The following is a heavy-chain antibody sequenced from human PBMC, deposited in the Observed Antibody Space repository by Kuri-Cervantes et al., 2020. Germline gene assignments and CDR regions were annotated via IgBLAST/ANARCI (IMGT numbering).Heavy chain of an antibody. Sequence: ASVKVSCKASGYTFTDYYMNWVRQAPGQGLEWMGWINPNGGGTNYAQKFQGRVTMTRDTSISTAYMEMSRLRSDDTAVYYCVRETTNLGLDYWGQGTLVTVSS. CDR1: GYTFTDYY. CDR2: INPNGGGT. D-gene: IGHD4-17*01. CDR3: VRETTNLGLDY. J-gene: IGHJ4*02. V-gene: IGHV1-2*02.